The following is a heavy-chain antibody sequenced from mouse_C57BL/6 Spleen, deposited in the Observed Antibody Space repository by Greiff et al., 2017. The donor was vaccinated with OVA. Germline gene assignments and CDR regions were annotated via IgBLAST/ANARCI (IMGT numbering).Heavy chain of an antibody. CDR3: ARSEIYYYGSSRWYFDV. Sequence: QVQLQQPGTELVKPGASVKLSCKASGYTFTSYWMHWVKQRPGQGLEWIGNINPSNGGTNYNEKFKSKATLTVDKSSSTAYMQLSSLTSEDSAVYYWARSEIYYYGSSRWYFDVWGTGTTVTVSS. D-gene: IGHD1-1*01. CDR2: INPSNGGT. V-gene: IGHV1-53*01. CDR1: GYTFTSYW. J-gene: IGHJ1*03.